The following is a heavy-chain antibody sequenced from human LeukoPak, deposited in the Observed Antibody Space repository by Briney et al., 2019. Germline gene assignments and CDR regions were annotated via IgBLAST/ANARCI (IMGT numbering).Heavy chain of an antibody. CDR2: ISWNSGSI. Sequence: PGRSLRLSCAASGFTFDDYALHWVRQAPGKGLEWVSGISWNSGSIGYADSVKGRFTISRDNAKNSLYLQMNSLRAEDTAVYYCARRYCSSTSCYQDYWGQGTLVTVSS. CDR3: ARRYCSSTSCYQDY. CDR1: GFTFDDYA. D-gene: IGHD2-2*01. V-gene: IGHV3-9*01. J-gene: IGHJ4*02.